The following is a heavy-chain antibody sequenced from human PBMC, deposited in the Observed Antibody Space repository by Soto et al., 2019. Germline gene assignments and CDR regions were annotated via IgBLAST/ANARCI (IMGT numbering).Heavy chain of an antibody. V-gene: IGHV3-64*01. J-gene: IGHJ6*03. CDR2: ISSNGGST. CDR1: GFTFSSYA. Sequence: PGGSLRLSCAASGFTFSSYAMHWVRQAPGKGLEYVSAISSNGGSTYYANSVKGRFTISRDNSKNTLYLQMGSLRAEDMAVYYCARGAGGDYYYYMDVWGKGTTVTVSS. CDR3: ARGAGGDYYYYMDV.